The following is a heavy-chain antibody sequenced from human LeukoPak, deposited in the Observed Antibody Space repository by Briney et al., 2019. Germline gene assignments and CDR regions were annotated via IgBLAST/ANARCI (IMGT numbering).Heavy chain of an antibody. CDR1: GGSISSSSYY. CDR3: ARRYSSGWYGDAFDI. J-gene: IGHJ3*02. CDR2: IYYSGST. Sequence: PSETLSLTCTVSGGSISSSSYYWGWLRQPPGKGLEWIGSIYYSGSTYYNPSLKSRVTISVDTSKNQFSLKLSSVTAADTAVYYCARRYSSGWYGDAFDIWGQGTMVTVSS. V-gene: IGHV4-39*01. D-gene: IGHD6-19*01.